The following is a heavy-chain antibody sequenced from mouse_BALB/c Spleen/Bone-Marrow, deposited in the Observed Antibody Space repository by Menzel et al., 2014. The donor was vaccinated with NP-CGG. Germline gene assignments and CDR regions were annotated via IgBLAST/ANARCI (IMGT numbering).Heavy chain of an antibody. D-gene: IGHD2-2*01. CDR1: GYTFTSYN. CDR3: ARGKGYEVSKWYFDV. J-gene: IGHJ1*01. Sequence: QVTLKVSGAELVRSGASVKMSCKASGYTFTSYNMHWVKQTPGQGLEWIGYIYPGNGGTNYIQKFKGKATLTADTSSSTAYMQISSLTSEDSAVYFCARGKGYEVSKWYFDVWGAGTTVTVSS. V-gene: IGHV1-12*01. CDR2: IYPGNGGT.